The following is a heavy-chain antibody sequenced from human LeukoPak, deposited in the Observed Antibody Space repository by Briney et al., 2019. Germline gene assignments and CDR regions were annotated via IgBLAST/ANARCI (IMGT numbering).Heavy chain of an antibody. D-gene: IGHD2-2*01. V-gene: IGHV3-53*01. Sequence: GGSLRLSCAASGFTVSSNYMSWVRQAPGKGLEWVSVIYSGGSTYYADSVKGRFTISRDNSKNTLYLQMNSLRAEDTAVYYCAKGGVVPGAKYGMDVWAQGTTVTVSS. CDR3: AKGGVVPGAKYGMDV. CDR2: IYSGGST. CDR1: GFTVSSNY. J-gene: IGHJ6*02.